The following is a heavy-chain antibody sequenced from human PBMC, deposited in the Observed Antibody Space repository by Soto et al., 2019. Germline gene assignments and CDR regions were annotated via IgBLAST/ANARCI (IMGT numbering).Heavy chain of an antibody. CDR1: GGTFSSYA. D-gene: IGHD6-13*01. CDR2: IIPIFGTA. V-gene: IGHV1-69*06. Sequence: QVQLVQSGAEVKKPGSSVKVSCKASGGTFSSYAISWVRQAPGQGLEWMGGIIPIFGTASYAQKFQGRVTITADKSTSTAYMELSSLRSEDTAVYYCARGGSSWFPASPLNWFDPWGQGTLVTVSS. CDR3: ARGGSSWFPASPLNWFDP. J-gene: IGHJ5*02.